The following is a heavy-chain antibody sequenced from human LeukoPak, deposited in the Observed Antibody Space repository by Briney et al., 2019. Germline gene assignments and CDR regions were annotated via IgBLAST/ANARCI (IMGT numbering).Heavy chain of an antibody. V-gene: IGHV3-11*01. Sequence: GGSLRLSCAASGFTFSDYYMSWIRQAPGKGLEWVSYISSSGSTTYYADSVKGRFTISRDNSKNTLYLQMNSLRAEDTAVYYCAREGWFGEWDAFDIWGQGTMVTVSS. CDR1: GFTFSDYY. J-gene: IGHJ3*02. CDR2: ISSSGSTT. D-gene: IGHD3-10*01. CDR3: AREGWFGEWDAFDI.